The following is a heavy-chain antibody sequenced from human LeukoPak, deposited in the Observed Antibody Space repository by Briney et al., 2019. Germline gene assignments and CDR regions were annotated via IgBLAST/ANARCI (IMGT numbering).Heavy chain of an antibody. CDR2: ISGSGGTT. CDR1: GCTFSTYA. Sequence: GGSLRLSCAASGCTFSTYAMSWVRQAPGKGLEWVSAISGSGGTTYYADSVKGRFTISRDNSKNTLYLQVNSVRAADAALYYCANVQEMTTFLPPFHYWGQGTLVTVSS. J-gene: IGHJ4*02. D-gene: IGHD5-24*01. CDR3: ANVQEMTTFLPPFHY. V-gene: IGHV3-23*01.